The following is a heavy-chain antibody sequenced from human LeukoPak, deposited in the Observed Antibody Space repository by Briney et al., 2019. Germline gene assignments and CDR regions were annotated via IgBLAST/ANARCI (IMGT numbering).Heavy chain of an antibody. D-gene: IGHD1-14*01. V-gene: IGHV1-2*02. CDR3: ARRLIGIDVWFDP. CDR2: INPNSGGT. Sequence: ASVKVSCKASGYTFTGYYMDWVRQAPGQGLEWMGWINPNSGGTNYAQKFQGRVTMTRDTSISTAYMELSRLRSDDTAVYYCARRLIGIDVWFDPWGQGTLVTVSS. CDR1: GYTFTGYY. J-gene: IGHJ5*02.